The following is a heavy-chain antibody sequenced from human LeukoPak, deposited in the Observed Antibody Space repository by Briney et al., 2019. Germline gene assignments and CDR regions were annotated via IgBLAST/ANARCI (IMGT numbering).Heavy chain of an antibody. CDR2: SSSSGKII. CDR1: GFTFSGYE. CDR3: ANIVVVPAAMGVYYYYYMDV. Sequence: GGSLRLSCTASGFTFSGYEMNWVRQAPGRGLEWIAYSSSSGKIIKYADSVKGRFTISRDNSKNTLYLQMNSLRAEDTAVYYCANIVVVPAAMGVYYYYYMDVWGKGTTVTISS. V-gene: IGHV3-48*03. J-gene: IGHJ6*03. D-gene: IGHD2-2*01.